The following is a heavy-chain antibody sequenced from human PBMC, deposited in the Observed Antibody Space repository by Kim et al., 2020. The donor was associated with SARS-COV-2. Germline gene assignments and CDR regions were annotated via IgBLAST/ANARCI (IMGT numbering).Heavy chain of an antibody. D-gene: IGHD6-13*01. V-gene: IGHV4-31*03. Sequence: SETLSLTCTVSGGSISSGGYYWSWIRQHPGKGLEWIGYIYYSGSTYYNPSLKSRVTISVDTSKNQFSLKLSSVTAADTAVYYCARDRLADGRGFDYWGQGTLVTVSS. CDR3: ARDRLADGRGFDY. J-gene: IGHJ4*02. CDR2: IYYSGST. CDR1: GGSISSGGYY.